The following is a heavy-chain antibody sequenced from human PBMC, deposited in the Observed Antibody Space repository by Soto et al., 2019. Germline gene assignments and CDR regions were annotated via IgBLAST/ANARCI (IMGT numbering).Heavy chain of an antibody. CDR2: IYPGDSDS. Sequence: GESLKISCKGSGYSFTSYWIGWVRQMPGKGLEWMGTIYPGDSDSRYSPSFQGQVTMSADKSISTAYLQWSSLKASDTAMYYCARGIRLGELSFVYWGQGTLVTVSS. V-gene: IGHV5-51*01. CDR1: GYSFTSYW. CDR3: ARGIRLGELSFVY. J-gene: IGHJ4*02. D-gene: IGHD3-16*02.